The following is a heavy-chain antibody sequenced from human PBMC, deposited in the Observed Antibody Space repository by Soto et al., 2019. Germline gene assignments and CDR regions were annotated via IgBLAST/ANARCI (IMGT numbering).Heavy chain of an antibody. CDR3: ARMSGSGSYYTS. CDR2: IYYSGST. Sequence: QLQRQESGPGLVKPSETLSLTCTVSGGSISSSSYYWGWIRQPPGKGLEWIGSIYYSGSTYYNPSLKSRVTISVDTSKNQFSLKLSSVTAADTAVYYCARMSGSGSYYTSWGQGTLVTVSS. D-gene: IGHD3-10*01. CDR1: GGSISSSSYY. J-gene: IGHJ4*02. V-gene: IGHV4-39*01.